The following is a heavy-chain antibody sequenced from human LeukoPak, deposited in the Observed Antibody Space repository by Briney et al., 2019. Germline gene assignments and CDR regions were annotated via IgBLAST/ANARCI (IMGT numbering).Heavy chain of an antibody. Sequence: GGSLRLSCAASGFTFSSYAMQWVRQAPGKGLEWVAVISYDGSNKYYADSVKGRFTISRDNSKNTLYLQMNSLRAEDTAVYYCARSTGASGGSCPFDPWGQGTLVTVSS. CDR1: GFTFSSYA. D-gene: IGHD2-15*01. J-gene: IGHJ5*02. CDR2: ISYDGSNK. V-gene: IGHV3-30-3*01. CDR3: ARSTGASGGSCPFDP.